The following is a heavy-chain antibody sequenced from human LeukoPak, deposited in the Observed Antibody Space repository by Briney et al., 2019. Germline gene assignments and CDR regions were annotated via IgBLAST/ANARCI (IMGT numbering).Heavy chain of an antibody. V-gene: IGHV1-18*01. CDR1: GYTSTSYG. Sequence: VASVKVSCKASGYTSTSYGISWVRQAPGQGLEWMGWSSAYNGNTNYAQKLQGRVTMTTDTSTSTAYMELRSLRSDDTAVYYCARDYGGYYDSSGYPPPGYWGQGTLVTVSS. D-gene: IGHD3-22*01. CDR3: ARDYGGYYDSSGYPPPGY. J-gene: IGHJ4*02. CDR2: SSAYNGNT.